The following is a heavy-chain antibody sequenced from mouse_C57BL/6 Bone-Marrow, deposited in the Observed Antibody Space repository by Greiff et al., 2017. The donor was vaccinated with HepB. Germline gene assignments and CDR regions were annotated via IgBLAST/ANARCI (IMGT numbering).Heavy chain of an antibody. V-gene: IGHV1-81*01. CDR1: GYTFTSYG. CDR3: ARYYSGSGGACFSY. Sequence: QVQLQQSGAELARPGASVKLSCKASGYTFTSYGISWVKQRTGQGLEWIGEIYPRSGNTYYNEKFKGKATLTADKSSSTAYMELRILTSEDSVVYFCARYYSGSGGACFSYWGQGTLFSVSA. J-gene: IGHJ3*01. D-gene: IGHD1-1*01. CDR2: IYPRSGNT.